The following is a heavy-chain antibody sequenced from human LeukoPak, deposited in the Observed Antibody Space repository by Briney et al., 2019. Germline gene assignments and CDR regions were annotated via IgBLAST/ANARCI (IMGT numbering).Heavy chain of an antibody. Sequence: SETLSLTCAVYGGSFSGYYWSWIRQPPGKGLEWIGSIYDSGSTYYNPSLKSRVTISVDTSRNQFSLKLNSVTAADTAVYYCARHYGPWGQGTLVTVSS. CDR2: IYDSGST. J-gene: IGHJ5*02. CDR1: GGSFSGYY. V-gene: IGHV4-34*01. D-gene: IGHD3-16*01. CDR3: ARHYGP.